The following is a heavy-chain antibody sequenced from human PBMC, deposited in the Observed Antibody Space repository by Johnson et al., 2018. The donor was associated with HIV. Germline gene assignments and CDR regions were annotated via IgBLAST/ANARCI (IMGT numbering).Heavy chain of an antibody. CDR3: ARGGGSSSWYQADAFDI. CDR1: GLSFSNFG. J-gene: IGHJ3*02. V-gene: IGHV3-30*03. D-gene: IGHD6-13*01. CDR2: ISFDGNLK. Sequence: QVQLVESGGGVVQPGQSLTLSCVGSGLSFSNFGIHWVRQAPGKGPAWVAVISFDGNLKKYADSVKGRFTISRDDSKNTLYLQMSSLRAEDTAVYYRARGGGSSSWYQADAFDIWGQGTMVTVSS.